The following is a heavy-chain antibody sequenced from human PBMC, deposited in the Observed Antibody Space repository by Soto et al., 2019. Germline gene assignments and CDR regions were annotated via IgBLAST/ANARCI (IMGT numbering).Heavy chain of an antibody. Sequence: QVQLQESGPGLVKPSETLSLNCNVSGASISSYYWSWIRQRPGKGLEWIGYISNSGSTKYNPSLKTRATVSVDTSKNQLSIKPNSVTAADTAVYYCARDLAARMVGNWFDPWGRGTLVTVSS. CDR1: GASISSYY. J-gene: IGHJ5*02. V-gene: IGHV4-59*01. CDR2: ISNSGST. D-gene: IGHD6-6*01. CDR3: ARDLAARMVGNWFDP.